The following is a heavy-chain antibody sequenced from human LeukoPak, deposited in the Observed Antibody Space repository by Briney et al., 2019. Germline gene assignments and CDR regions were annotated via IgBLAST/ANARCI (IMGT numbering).Heavy chain of an antibody. CDR1: GFTFSSYS. J-gene: IGHJ4*02. V-gene: IGHV3-48*04. Sequence: GGSLRLSCAASGFTFSSYSMNWVRQAPGKGLEWVSYISSSGSTIYYADSVKGRFTISRDNAKNSLYLQMNSLRAEDTAVYYCARLHYGSGSYYIGYWGQGTLVTVSS. CDR2: ISSSGSTI. CDR3: ARLHYGSGSYYIGY. D-gene: IGHD3-10*01.